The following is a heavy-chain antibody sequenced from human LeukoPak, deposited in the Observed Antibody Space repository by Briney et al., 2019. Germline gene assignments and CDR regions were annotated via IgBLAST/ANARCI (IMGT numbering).Heavy chain of an antibody. CDR2: INPSGGST. CDR1: GYTFTCYY. J-gene: IGHJ5*02. D-gene: IGHD3-22*01. Sequence: ASVKVSCKASGYTFTCYYMHWVRQAPGQGLEWMGIINPSGGSTSYAQKFQGRVTTTRDTSTSTVYMELSSLRSEDTAVYYCARDPVGDQRPDSSGSNWFDPWGQGTLVTVSS. CDR3: ARDPVGDQRPDSSGSNWFDP. V-gene: IGHV1-46*01.